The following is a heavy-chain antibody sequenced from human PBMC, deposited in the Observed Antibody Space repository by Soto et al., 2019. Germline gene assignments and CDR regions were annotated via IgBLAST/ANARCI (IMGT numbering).Heavy chain of an antibody. Sequence: QVQLVQSGAEVKKPGSSVKVSCKASEGTCSSYAITWVLHAPGPGLEWMDGIIPISGTANYAQKFQGRVTITADKSKSTVYMELSSLRSEDMAVYYYARADTLLGLVTPPWGEGAMVTVSS. CDR1: EGTCSSYA. J-gene: IGHJ5*02. CDR2: IIPISGTA. V-gene: IGHV1-69*06. CDR3: ARADTLLGLVTPP. D-gene: IGHD3-3*01.